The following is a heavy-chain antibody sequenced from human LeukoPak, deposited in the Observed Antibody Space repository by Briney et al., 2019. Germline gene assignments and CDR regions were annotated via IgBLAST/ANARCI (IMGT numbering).Heavy chain of an antibody. V-gene: IGHV5-51*01. CDR1: GYHFTSYW. CDR3: ATRSDGYSQFDF. D-gene: IGHD5-24*01. CDR2: IYPGDSDT. J-gene: IGHJ4*02. Sequence: GESLKISCKASGYHFTSYWIGWVRPMPGKGLEWMGIIYPGDSDTRYSPSFQGQVTISADKSVSTAYLQWSSLKASDSAIYYCATRSDGYSQFDFWGQGTLVTVSS.